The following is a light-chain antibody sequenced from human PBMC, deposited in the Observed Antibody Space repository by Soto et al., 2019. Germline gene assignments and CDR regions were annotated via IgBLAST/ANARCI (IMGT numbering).Light chain of an antibody. CDR1: QTVSSSY. Sequence: EIVLTQSPGTLSLSPGERATLSCRASQTVSSSYLAWYQQKPGQAPRLLIYGVSNRATGIPDRFSGSGSGTDSTLTISRLETDDFAVYYCQQYGNSLTFGGGTKVDIK. J-gene: IGKJ4*01. CDR3: QQYGNSLT. V-gene: IGKV3-20*01. CDR2: GVS.